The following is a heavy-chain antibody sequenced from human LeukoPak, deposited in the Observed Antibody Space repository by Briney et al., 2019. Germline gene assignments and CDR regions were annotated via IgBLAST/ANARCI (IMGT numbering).Heavy chain of an antibody. D-gene: IGHD1-14*01. V-gene: IGHV3-30*04. J-gene: IGHJ6*02. Sequence: GGSLRLSCAASGFTFSSYAMHWVRQAPGKGLEWVAVISYDGSNKYYADSVKGRFTISRDNSKNTLYLQMNSLRAEDTAIYFCARDPEGLSGMDVWGQGTTVTVSS. CDR2: ISYDGSNK. CDR1: GFTFSSYA. CDR3: ARDPEGLSGMDV.